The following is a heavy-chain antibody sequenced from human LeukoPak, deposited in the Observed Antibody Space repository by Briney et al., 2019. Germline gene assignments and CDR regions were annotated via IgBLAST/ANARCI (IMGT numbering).Heavy chain of an antibody. Sequence: KPSETLSLTCAVYGGSFSGYYWSWIRQPPGKGLEWIGEINHSGSTNYNPSLKSRVTISVDTSKNQFSLKLSSVTAADTAVYYCASVIVVVPAAIFWFDPWGQGTLVTVSS. CDR3: ASVIVVVPAAIFWFDP. D-gene: IGHD2-2*01. CDR2: INHSGST. J-gene: IGHJ5*02. V-gene: IGHV4-34*01. CDR1: GGSFSGYY.